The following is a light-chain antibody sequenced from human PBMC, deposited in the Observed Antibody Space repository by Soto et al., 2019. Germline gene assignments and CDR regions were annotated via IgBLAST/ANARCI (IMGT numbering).Light chain of an antibody. CDR3: SSYAGTNNLLYV. Sequence: QSALTQPPSASGSPGQSVTISCSGTSSDVGAYNYVSWYQQHPGKAPRLLIYEVSQRPSGVPDRLSGSKSANTASLTVSGLQPEDEADYYCSSYAGTNNLLYVFGTGTKVTVL. V-gene: IGLV2-8*01. CDR2: EVS. J-gene: IGLJ1*01. CDR1: SSDVGAYNY.